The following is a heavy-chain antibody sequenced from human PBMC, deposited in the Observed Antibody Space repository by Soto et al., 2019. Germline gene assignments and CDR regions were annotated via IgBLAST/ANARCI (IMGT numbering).Heavy chain of an antibody. CDR2: ISGSGGST. CDR1: GFTFSSYA. D-gene: IGHD3-22*01. J-gene: IGHJ3*02. V-gene: IGHV3-23*01. Sequence: EVQLLESGGGLVQPGGSLRLSCAASGFTFSSYAMSWVRQAPGKGLEWVSAISGSGGSTYYADSVKGRFTNSRDNSKNPLYLEMNRLRAGEPAFYLWGPGVTLMGGGGGAFDIWGQGTMVTVSS. CDR3: GPGVTLMGGGGGAFDI.